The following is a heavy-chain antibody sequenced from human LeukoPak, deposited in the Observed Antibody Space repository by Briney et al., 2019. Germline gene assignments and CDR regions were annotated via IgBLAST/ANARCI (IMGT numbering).Heavy chain of an antibody. CDR2: ISYDGSKN. CDR1: GFTFSSHA. J-gene: IGHJ4*02. V-gene: IGHV3-30*04. Sequence: GGSLRLSCAASGFTFSSHAIHWVRQAPGKGLEWVAFISYDGSKNYYADSVKGRFTISRDNSRNTLYLQMNSLRAEDTAVYYCARDSSGDYAVDYWGQGTLVSASS. D-gene: IGHD4-17*01. CDR3: ARDSSGDYAVDY.